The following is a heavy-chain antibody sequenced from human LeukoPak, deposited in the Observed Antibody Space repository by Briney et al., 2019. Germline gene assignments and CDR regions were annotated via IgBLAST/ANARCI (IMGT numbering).Heavy chain of an antibody. V-gene: IGHV3-23*01. CDR3: AKDTLTAMALFFAFDI. CDR2: ISGSGGST. J-gene: IGHJ3*02. CDR1: GFTFSSYG. D-gene: IGHD5-18*01. Sequence: GGSLRLSCAASGFTFSSYGMSWVRQAPGKGLEWVSAISGSGGSTYYADSVKGRFTISRDNSKNTLYLQMNSLRAEDTAVYYCAKDTLTAMALFFAFDIWGQGTMVTVSS.